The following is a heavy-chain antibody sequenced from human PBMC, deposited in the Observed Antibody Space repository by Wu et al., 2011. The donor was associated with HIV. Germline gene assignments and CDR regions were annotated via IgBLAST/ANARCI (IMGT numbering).Heavy chain of an antibody. V-gene: IGHV1-69*14. CDR3: ARLNSGYEGERLDY. D-gene: IGHD3-22*01. CDR2: IIPMFGTA. CDR1: GGTFSSYG. Sequence: QVQVVQSGPEVKKPGSSVKVSCKVSGGTFSSYGIDWVRQAPGQRFEWMGRIIPMFGTANYAQKFQDRVTITADKSTSTGYLELSSLKSEDTAMYYCARLNSGYEGERLDYVGPGNPGHRLL. J-gene: IGHJ4*02.